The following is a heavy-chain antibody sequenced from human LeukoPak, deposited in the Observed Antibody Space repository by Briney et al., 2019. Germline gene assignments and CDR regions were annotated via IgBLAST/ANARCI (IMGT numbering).Heavy chain of an antibody. D-gene: IGHD3-3*01. CDR2: IYTSGST. Sequence: SETLSLTCTVAGGSISSYYWSWIRQPAGKGLEWIGRIYTSGSTNYNPSLKSRVTMSVDTSKNQFSLKLSSVTAADTAVYYCARGHDFWSGYVYYYYYMDVWGKGTTVTVSS. CDR1: GGSISSYY. V-gene: IGHV4-4*07. J-gene: IGHJ6*03. CDR3: ARGHDFWSGYVYYYYYMDV.